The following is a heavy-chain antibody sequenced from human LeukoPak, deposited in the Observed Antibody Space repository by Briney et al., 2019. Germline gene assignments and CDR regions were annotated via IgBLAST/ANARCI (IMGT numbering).Heavy chain of an antibody. D-gene: IGHD2-2*02. CDR2: IRYDGSNK. V-gene: IGHV3-30*02. CDR1: GFTFSSYG. J-gene: IGHJ5*02. CDR3: AKVRYCRSTSCYIGEFDP. Sequence: GGSLRLSCAASGFTFSSYGMHWVRQAPGKGLEWVAFIRYDGSNKYYADSVKGRFTISRDNSKNTLYLQMNSLRAEDTAVYYCAKVRYCRSTSCYIGEFDPWGQGTLVTVSS.